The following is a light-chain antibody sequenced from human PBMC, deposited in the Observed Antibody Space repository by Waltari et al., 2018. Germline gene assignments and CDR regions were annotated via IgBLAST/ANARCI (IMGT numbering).Light chain of an antibody. Sequence: QAVVTQEPSLTVSPGGTVPLTCGSSAGTVTSGNYPYWLQQKPGQAPKTLIYDTYNKHSWTPARFSVSVLGDKAALTLSGAQPEDEADYYCLLSYGVTQVFGGGTKLTVL. J-gene: IGLJ2*01. CDR3: LLSYGVTQV. CDR2: DTY. CDR1: AGTVTSGNY. V-gene: IGLV7-46*01.